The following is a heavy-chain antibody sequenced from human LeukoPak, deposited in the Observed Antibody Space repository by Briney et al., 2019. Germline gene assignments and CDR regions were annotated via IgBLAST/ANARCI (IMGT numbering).Heavy chain of an antibody. CDR1: GYSFTNYW. CDR2: IYRGDSDT. Sequence: GESLKISCKGSGYSFTNYWITWVRQMPGKGLEWMGIIYRGDSDTRYSPSFQGQVTISVDKSISTAYLQWSSLKASDTAMYYCARLGPAPPPSSSFFDYWGQGTLVTVSS. V-gene: IGHV5-51*01. CDR3: ARLGPAPPPSSSFFDY. J-gene: IGHJ4*02. D-gene: IGHD6-6*01.